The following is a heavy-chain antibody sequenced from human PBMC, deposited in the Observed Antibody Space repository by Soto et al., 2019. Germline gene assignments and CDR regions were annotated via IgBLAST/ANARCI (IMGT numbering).Heavy chain of an antibody. CDR3: AREGTGPYYSYGMDV. Sequence: QVQLVQSGAEVKKPGASVKVSCKSSGYTFSMSGISWVRQAPGQGLEWMGWISGYNGKTNYEQKLRESITMTTGTATKMVEMEPRSLRSDDTAVYYCAREGTGPYYSYGMDVWGQGTTVPVSS. CDR2: ISGYNGKT. CDR1: GYTFSMSG. V-gene: IGHV1-18*01. D-gene: IGHD1-1*01. J-gene: IGHJ6*01.